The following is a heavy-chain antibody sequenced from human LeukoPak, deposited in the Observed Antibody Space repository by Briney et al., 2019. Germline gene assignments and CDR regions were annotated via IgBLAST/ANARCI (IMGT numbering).Heavy chain of an antibody. Sequence: SETLSLTCTVSGGSISSEIYYWGWIRQPPGEDLEWIGSIFYSGSTYYNPSLKSRIIISVDTSKNQFSLKLSSVTAADTAVYYCASHYGGYSYGLYYFDYWGQGTLVTVSS. D-gene: IGHD5-18*01. CDR1: GGSISSEIYY. CDR3: ASHYGGYSYGLYYFDY. J-gene: IGHJ4*02. V-gene: IGHV4-39*01. CDR2: IFYSGST.